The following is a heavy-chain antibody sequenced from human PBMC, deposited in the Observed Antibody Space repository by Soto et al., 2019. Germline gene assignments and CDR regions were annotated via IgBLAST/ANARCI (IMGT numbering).Heavy chain of an antibody. Sequence: QVQLVESGGGVVQPGRSPRLSCAASGFMFSSYAMHWVRQAPGKGLEWVAVKTYDGSNKYYADSVKRRFTISRDNSKNTLYLQMNSLRAEDTAVYYCARAGGLLVDYWGQGTLVTVSS. J-gene: IGHJ4*02. V-gene: IGHV3-30-3*01. CDR3: ARAGGLLVDY. CDR1: GFMFSSYA. CDR2: KTYDGSNK. D-gene: IGHD1-26*01.